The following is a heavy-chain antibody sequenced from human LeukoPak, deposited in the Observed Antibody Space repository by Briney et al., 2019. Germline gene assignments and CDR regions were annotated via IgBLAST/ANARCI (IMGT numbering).Heavy chain of an antibody. CDR2: ITASGST. D-gene: IGHD3-22*01. CDR1: GFTFSGYA. J-gene: IGHJ4*02. Sequence: GGSLRLSCAASGFTFSGYAMNWVRQAPGKGLEWVSAITASGSTYYADSVKGWFTISRDNSKNTLYLQMNSLRAEDTAVYYCAKDFHASSGYYLDYWGQGTLVTVSS. CDR3: AKDFHASSGYYLDY. V-gene: IGHV3-23*01.